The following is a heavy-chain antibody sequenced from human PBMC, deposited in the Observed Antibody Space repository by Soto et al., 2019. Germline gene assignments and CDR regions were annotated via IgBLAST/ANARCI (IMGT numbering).Heavy chain of an antibody. J-gene: IGHJ4*02. D-gene: IGHD3-22*01. Sequence: QVQLQESGPGLVKPSQTLSLTCTVSGGSISSGGYYWSWIRQHPGKGLEWIGYIYYRGSTYYNPSLKCRVTISVDTSKNQFSLKLSAVTAADTAVYYCAREPSGSIGAGYWGQGTLVTVSS. CDR1: GGSISSGGYY. CDR3: AREPSGSIGAGY. V-gene: IGHV4-31*03. CDR2: IYYRGST.